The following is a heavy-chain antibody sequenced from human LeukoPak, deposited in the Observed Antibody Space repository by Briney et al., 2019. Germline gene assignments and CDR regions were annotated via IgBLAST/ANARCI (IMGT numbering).Heavy chain of an antibody. J-gene: IGHJ3*02. CDR3: ARLLDDAFDI. CDR1: GFTFSSYG. D-gene: IGHD1-1*01. V-gene: IGHV3-30*02. CDR2: IRYDGSNK. Sequence: GGSLRLSCAASGFTFSSYGMHWVRQAPGKGLEWVAFIRYDGSNKYYADSVKGRFTISRDNSKNTLYLQMNSLRAEDTAVYYCARLLDDAFDIWGQGTVVTVSS.